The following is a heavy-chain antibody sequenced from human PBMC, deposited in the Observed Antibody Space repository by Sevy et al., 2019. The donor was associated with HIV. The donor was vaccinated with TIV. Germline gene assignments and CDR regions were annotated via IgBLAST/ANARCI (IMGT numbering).Heavy chain of an antibody. CDR3: ARGDYYVTSGYTYYFDY. Sequence: SETLSLTCAVSSYSISSGYYWGWIRQPPGKGLEWIGNSYHSGRTYNYPSLKSRVTMSVDTSKNQFSLKLSSVTAADTAVYYCARGDYYVTSGYTYYFDYWGHGTLVTVSS. CDR1: SYSISSGYY. CDR2: SYHSGRT. J-gene: IGHJ4*01. D-gene: IGHD3-22*01. V-gene: IGHV4-38-2*01.